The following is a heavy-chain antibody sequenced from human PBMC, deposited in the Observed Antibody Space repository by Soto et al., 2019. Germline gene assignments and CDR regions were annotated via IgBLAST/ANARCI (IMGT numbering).Heavy chain of an antibody. V-gene: IGHV4-31*02. CDR1: GGSITSGGSF. Sequence: SETLSLTCTVSGGSITSGGSFWSWVRQHPGKGPEWIAFIGYSGATSYNPSLASRVTISADTYKSQFSLNLRSVTAADTAVYYCARGGASSKWFAPWGQGTLVTVSS. J-gene: IGHJ5*02. CDR2: IGYSGAT. CDR3: ARGGASSKWFAP. D-gene: IGHD2-15*01.